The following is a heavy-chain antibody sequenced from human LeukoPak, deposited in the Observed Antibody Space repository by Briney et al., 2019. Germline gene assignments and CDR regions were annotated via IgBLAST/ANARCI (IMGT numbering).Heavy chain of an antibody. CDR3: AKDRNHRFRGGNWFDP. CDR1: GGSFSGYY. J-gene: IGHJ5*02. V-gene: IGHV4-34*01. D-gene: IGHD1-14*01. CDR2: INHSGST. Sequence: SETLSLTCAVSGGSFSGYYWNWIRQSPGKGLEWIGEINHSGSTHYNPSLKSRVTISVDTSQKQFSLRLTSVTAEDTAVYYCAKDRNHRFRGGNWFDPWGQGTLVTVSS.